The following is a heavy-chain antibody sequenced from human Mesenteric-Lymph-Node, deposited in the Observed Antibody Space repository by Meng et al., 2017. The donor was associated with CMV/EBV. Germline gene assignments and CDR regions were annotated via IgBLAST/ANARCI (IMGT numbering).Heavy chain of an antibody. CDR1: GFIVSSNY. CDR3: ARGHYSFGLDV. CDR2: IYSGGST. J-gene: IGHJ6*02. Sequence: GESLKISCAASGFIVSSNYMSWVRQAPGKGLEWVSVIYSGGSTYYADSVKGRFTISRDNFNNRLYLQMDSLRIDDTAIYFCARGHYSFGLDVWGQGTAVTVSS. V-gene: IGHV3-53*05.